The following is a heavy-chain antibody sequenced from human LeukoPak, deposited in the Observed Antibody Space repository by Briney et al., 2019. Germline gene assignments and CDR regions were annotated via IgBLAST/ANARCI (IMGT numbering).Heavy chain of an antibody. CDR2: ISGSGGST. J-gene: IGHJ4*02. CDR1: GFTFSSYG. V-gene: IGHV3-23*01. CDR3: ARVVDHDYGDYYLDY. D-gene: IGHD4-17*01. Sequence: GGSLRLSCAASGFTFSSYGMNWVRQAPGKGLEWVSAISGSGGSTYYADSVKGRFTISRDNSKNTLYLQMNSLRAEDTAVYYCARVVDHDYGDYYLDYWGQGTLVTVSS.